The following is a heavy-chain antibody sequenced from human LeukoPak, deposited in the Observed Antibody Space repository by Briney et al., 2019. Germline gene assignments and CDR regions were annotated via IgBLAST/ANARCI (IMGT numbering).Heavy chain of an antibody. CDR3: IYGYTLDF. Sequence: GGSLRLSCAASGFTVNSRYMHWLRQAPGKGLEWVSVIYSGGSTKYADSVKGRFTISRDNSKNTLYLQMNSLRADDTAVYYCIYGYTLDFWGQGTLVTVSS. J-gene: IGHJ4*02. V-gene: IGHV3-53*01. CDR2: IYSGGST. D-gene: IGHD5-18*01. CDR1: GFTVNSRY.